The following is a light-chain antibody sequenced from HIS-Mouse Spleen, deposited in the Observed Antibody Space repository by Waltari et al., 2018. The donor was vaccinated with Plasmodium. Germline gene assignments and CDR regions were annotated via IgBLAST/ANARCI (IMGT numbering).Light chain of an antibody. CDR1: SSDVGSYNI. J-gene: IGLJ1*01. CDR2: EGS. CDR3: CSYAGSSTYV. V-gene: IGLV2-23*01. Sequence: QSALTQPASVSGSPGQSITISCTGTSSDVGSYNIVSCYQKHPGKAPKLMIYEGSKRPSGVATRFAGSKSGNTAAMTISGLQAEDEADYYCCSYAGSSTYVFGTGTKVTVL.